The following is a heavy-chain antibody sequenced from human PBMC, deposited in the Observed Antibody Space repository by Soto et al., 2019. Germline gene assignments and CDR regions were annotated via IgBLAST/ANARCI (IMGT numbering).Heavy chain of an antibody. CDR3: AGMIAAAGFDY. D-gene: IGHD6-13*01. V-gene: IGHV4-31*03. CDR1: GGSISSGGYY. Sequence: SETLSLTCTVSGGSISSGGYYWSWIRQHPGKGLEWIGYIYYSGSTYYNPSLKSRVTISVDTSKNQFSLKLSSVTAADTAVYYCAGMIAAAGFDYWGQGTLVTVSS. J-gene: IGHJ4*02. CDR2: IYYSGST.